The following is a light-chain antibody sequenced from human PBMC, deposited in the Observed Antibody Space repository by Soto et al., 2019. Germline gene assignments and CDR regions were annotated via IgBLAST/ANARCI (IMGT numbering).Light chain of an antibody. V-gene: IGKV3-15*01. J-gene: IGKJ5*01. CDR2: GAS. Sequence: VVMTQSPASLSVSPGETISLSYRASQSLSGNLAWYLQKPDQAPRLLIYGASTRATGVPARFSGSGYGTEFTLTISGLQSEDFGVYYCQQYEKWLHTFGQGTRLDIK. CDR1: QSLSGN. CDR3: QQYEKWLHT.